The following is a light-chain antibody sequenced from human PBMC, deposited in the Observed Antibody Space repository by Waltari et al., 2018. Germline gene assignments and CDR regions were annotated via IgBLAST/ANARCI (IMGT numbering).Light chain of an antibody. J-gene: IGKJ1*01. CDR1: HNVNNW. CDR3: QQYNSYSLT. CDR2: KAS. V-gene: IGKV1-5*03. Sequence: DIQMTQSPPALSASVWDSVTITCRASHNVNNWLAWYQQKPGKPPKLLIQKASSLESGVPSRCSGSGSGTEFALTISDVQPDDCATYYCQQYNSYSLTFGQGTKVEIK.